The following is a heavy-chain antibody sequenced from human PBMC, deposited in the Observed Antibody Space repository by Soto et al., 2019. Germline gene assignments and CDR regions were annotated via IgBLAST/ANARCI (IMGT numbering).Heavy chain of an antibody. J-gene: IGHJ6*02. CDR2: ISYDGSNT. V-gene: IGHV3-30-3*01. CDR3: ARWLAAAGHYYYYGMDV. CDR1: GFTFSSYA. D-gene: IGHD6-13*01. Sequence: QVQLVESGGGVVQPGRSLRLSCAASGFTFSSYAMHWVRQAPGKGLEWVAVISYDGSNTYYADSVKGRFTISRDNSKNTLYLQMNSLRAEDTAVYYCARWLAAAGHYYYYGMDVWGQGTTVTVSS.